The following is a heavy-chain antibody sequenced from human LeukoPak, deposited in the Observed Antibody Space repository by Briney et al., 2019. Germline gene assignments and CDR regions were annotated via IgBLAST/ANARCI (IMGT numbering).Heavy chain of an antibody. Sequence: KAGGSLRLSCAASGFTFSSYSMNWVRQAPGKGPEWVPSISSSSSYIYYGDSMKGRFTISRDNAKNSLYLQMNSLRAEDTAVYYCARESTKGPYLYWYFDLWGRGTLVTVSS. V-gene: IGHV3-21*06. D-gene: IGHD1/OR15-1a*01. CDR2: ISSSSSYI. J-gene: IGHJ2*01. CDR3: ARESTKGPYLYWYFDL. CDR1: GFTFSSYS.